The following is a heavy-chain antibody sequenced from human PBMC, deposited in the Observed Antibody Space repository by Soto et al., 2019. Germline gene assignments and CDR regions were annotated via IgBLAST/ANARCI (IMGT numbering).Heavy chain of an antibody. J-gene: IGHJ4*02. D-gene: IGHD6-19*01. CDR3: ARDGYSSGWSLDY. Sequence: XXVKVSCKASGGTFSSYAISWVRHAPGQGLEWMGGIIPIFGTANYAQKFQGRVTITADESTSTAYMELSSLRSEDTAVYYCARDGYSSGWSLDYWGQGTLVTVSS. CDR1: GGTFSSYA. V-gene: IGHV1-69*13. CDR2: IIPIFGTA.